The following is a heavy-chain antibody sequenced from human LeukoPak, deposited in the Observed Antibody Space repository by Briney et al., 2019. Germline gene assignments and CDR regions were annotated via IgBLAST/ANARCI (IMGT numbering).Heavy chain of an antibody. D-gene: IGHD6-19*01. CDR1: GFTFSSYN. CDR2: ISSSGSTI. Sequence: PGGAPRLPRCASGFTFSSYNMNWVRQAPGKGVEGGSYISSSGSTIYYADSVKGRFTISRDNAKNSLYLQMNSLRAEDTAVYYCARSPYSSGWNRLDYWGQGTLVTVSS. V-gene: IGHV3-48*04. CDR3: ARSPYSSGWNRLDY. J-gene: IGHJ4*02.